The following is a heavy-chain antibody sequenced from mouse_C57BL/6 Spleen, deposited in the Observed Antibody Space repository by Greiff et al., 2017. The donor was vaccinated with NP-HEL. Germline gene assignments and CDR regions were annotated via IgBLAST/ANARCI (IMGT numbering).Heavy chain of an antibody. CDR1: GYAFSSYW. CDR2: IYPGDGDT. Sequence: QVQLQQSGAELVKPGASVKISCKASGYAFSSYWMNWVKQRPGKGLEWIGQIYPGDGDTNYNGKFKGKATLTADKSSSTAYMQLSSLTSEDSAVYFCARSGGSSYVHWYFDVWGTGTTVTVSS. D-gene: IGHD1-1*01. V-gene: IGHV1-80*01. CDR3: ARSGGSSYVHWYFDV. J-gene: IGHJ1*03.